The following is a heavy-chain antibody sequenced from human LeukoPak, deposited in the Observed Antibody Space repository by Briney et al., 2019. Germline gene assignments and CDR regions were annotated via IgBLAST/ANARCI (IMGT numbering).Heavy chain of an antibody. CDR3: ARVASNYDFDY. V-gene: IGHV3-20*04. J-gene: IGHJ4*02. Sequence: GGSLRLSCAASGFTFSSYWMHWVRQAPGKGLEWVSGNWNGGSTGYADSVKGRFTISRDNAQNSLYLQMNSLRAEDTALYYCARVASNYDFDYWGQGTLVTVSS. CDR2: NWNGGST. CDR1: GFTFSSYW. D-gene: IGHD4-11*01.